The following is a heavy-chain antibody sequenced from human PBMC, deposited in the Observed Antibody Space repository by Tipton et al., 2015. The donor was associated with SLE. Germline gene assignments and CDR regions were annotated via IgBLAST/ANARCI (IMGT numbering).Heavy chain of an antibody. J-gene: IGHJ4*02. CDR2: IYYSGST. CDR3: ARAPAGLYYFDY. Sequence: TLSLTCTVSGGSISSGGYYWSWIRQHPGKGLEWIGYIYYSGSTYYNPSLKSRVTISVDASKNQFSLKLSSVTAADTAVYYCARAPAGLYYFDYWGQGTLVTVSS. D-gene: IGHD6-25*01. CDR1: GGSISSGGYY. V-gene: IGHV4-31*03.